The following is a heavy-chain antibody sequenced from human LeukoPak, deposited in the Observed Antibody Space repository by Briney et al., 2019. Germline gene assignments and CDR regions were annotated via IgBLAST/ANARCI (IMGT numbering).Heavy chain of an antibody. J-gene: IGHJ4*02. CDR3: AREGGFYRPLDY. V-gene: IGHV4-4*02. CDR2: VHLDGRT. D-gene: IGHD3-3*01. CDR1: GGSVSSTNW. Sequence: PSQTLSLTCAVSGGSVSSTNWWTWFRQPPGKGLEWIGEVHLDGRTNYNPSLTGRLTMSVDLYENHISLKLTSVTAADTAVYYCAREGGFYRPLDYSGQGTLVTVSS.